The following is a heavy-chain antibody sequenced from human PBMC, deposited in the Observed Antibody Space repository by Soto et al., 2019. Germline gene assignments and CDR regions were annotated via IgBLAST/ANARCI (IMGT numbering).Heavy chain of an antibody. J-gene: IGHJ4*02. D-gene: IGHD4-4*01. CDR2: ISSSSSFI. CDR3: AKDRGYSNPSELDY. Sequence: GGSLRLSCAASGFTFSSYWMHWVRQAPGKGLVWVSSISSSSSFIYYADSVKGRFTISRDNAKNSLFLLMSSLRAEDTAVYYCAKDRGYSNPSELDYWGQGTLVTVSS. CDR1: GFTFSSYW. V-gene: IGHV3-21*01.